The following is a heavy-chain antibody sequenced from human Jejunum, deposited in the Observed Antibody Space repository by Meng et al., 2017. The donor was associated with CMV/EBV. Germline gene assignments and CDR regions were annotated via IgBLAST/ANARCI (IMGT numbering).Heavy chain of an antibody. CDR2: ISGSSTYI. Sequence: ASGFTFTSYSITWVRQAPGKGLEWLSYISGSSTYIYHADSVKGRFTISRDNAKNSVYLQMNRLRAEDTAVYYCARGGYGSSSRGDYWGQGTLVTVSS. CDR1: GFTFTSYS. D-gene: IGHD6-6*01. CDR3: ARGGYGSSSRGDY. J-gene: IGHJ4*02. V-gene: IGHV3-21*01.